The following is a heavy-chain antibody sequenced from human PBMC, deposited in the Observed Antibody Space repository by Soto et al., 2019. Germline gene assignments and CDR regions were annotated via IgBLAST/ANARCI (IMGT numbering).Heavy chain of an antibody. CDR3: ATGLFMAMSRGHYFDY. Sequence: GASVKVSCKASGGTFSSYAISWVRQAPGQGLEWMGGIIPIFGTANYAQKFQGRVTITADEATSTAYMELSSLRSEDTAVYYCATGLFMAMSRGHYFDYWGQGTLVTVSS. J-gene: IGHJ4*02. D-gene: IGHD2-21*01. CDR1: GGTFSSYA. CDR2: IIPIFGTA. V-gene: IGHV1-69*13.